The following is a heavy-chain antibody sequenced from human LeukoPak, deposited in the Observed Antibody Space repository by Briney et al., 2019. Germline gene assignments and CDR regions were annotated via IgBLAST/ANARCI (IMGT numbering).Heavy chain of an antibody. J-gene: IGHJ2*01. V-gene: IGHV3-23*01. CDR2: ISSSGSST. CDR3: AKDRTVGASYWYFDL. Sequence: GSLRLSCVASGITFSTYAMSWVRQAPGKGLEWVSVISSSGSSTYYADSVKGRFTISRDNLKNTLYLQMNSLRAEDTAVYYCAKDRTVGASYWYFDLWGRGTLVTVSS. CDR1: GITFSTYA. D-gene: IGHD1-26*01.